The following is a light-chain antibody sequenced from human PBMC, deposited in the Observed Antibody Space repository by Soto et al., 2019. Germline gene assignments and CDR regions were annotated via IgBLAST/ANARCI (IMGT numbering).Light chain of an antibody. V-gene: IGLV1-47*01. CDR1: TSNIGSNY. CDR2: RNN. Sequence: VLTQPPSASGTPWQGVTISCSGSTSNIGSNYVYWYQQLPGTAPKLLIYRNNQRPSGVPDRFSGSKSGTSASLAISGLRSDDEADYFCATWDDSLNGFYVFGTGTKVTVL. J-gene: IGLJ1*01. CDR3: ATWDDSLNGFYV.